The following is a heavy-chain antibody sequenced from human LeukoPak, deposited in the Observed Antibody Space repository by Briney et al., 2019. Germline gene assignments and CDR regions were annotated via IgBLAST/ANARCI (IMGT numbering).Heavy chain of an antibody. Sequence: GGSLRLSCAASGFTFYSYGMNWVRQAPGKGLEWVAVISYDGSNKYYADAVKGRFTISRDNSKNTLYLQMNSLRAEDTAVYYCARGDGAPDYWGQGTLVTVSS. CDR1: GFTFYSYG. CDR2: ISYDGSNK. J-gene: IGHJ4*02. CDR3: ARGDGAPDY. D-gene: IGHD2-21*01. V-gene: IGHV3-30*03.